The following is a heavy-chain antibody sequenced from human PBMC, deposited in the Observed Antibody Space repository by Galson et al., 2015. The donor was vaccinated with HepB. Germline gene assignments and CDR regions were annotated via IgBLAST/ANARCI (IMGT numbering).Heavy chain of an antibody. CDR1: GFTFSSCW. V-gene: IGHV3-7*03. J-gene: IGHJ4*02. CDR3: ARGGQWLVPFDY. Sequence: SLRLSCAASGFTFSSCWMSWVRQAPGKGLEWVANIKQDGSEKYYVDSVKGRFTISRDNAKNSLYLQMNSLRAEDTAVYYCARGGQWLVPFDYWGQGTLVTVSS. D-gene: IGHD6-19*01. CDR2: IKQDGSEK.